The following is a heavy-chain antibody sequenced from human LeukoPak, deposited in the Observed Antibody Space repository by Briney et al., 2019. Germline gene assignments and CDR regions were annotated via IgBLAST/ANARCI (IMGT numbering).Heavy chain of an antibody. Sequence: GGSLRLSCAASGFTVSSNYMSWVRQAPGKGLEWVSIIYSGGNTDYGDSVKGRFTISRDNSKNTLYLQMNSLRAEDTAVYYCAKDLFGARGYNWFDPWGQGTLVTVSS. CDR2: IYSGGNT. CDR3: AKDLFGARGYNWFDP. V-gene: IGHV3-53*05. D-gene: IGHD3-16*01. J-gene: IGHJ5*02. CDR1: GFTVSSNY.